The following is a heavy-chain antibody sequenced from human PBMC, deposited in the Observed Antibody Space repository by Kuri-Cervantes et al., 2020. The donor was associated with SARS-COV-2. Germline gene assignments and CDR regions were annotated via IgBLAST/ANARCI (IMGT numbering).Heavy chain of an antibody. CDR2: IKQDGSEK. CDR3: ARLGSSSWYDYYYMDV. Sequence: LSLTCAASGFIFSNYWMTWVRQAPGKGLEWVANIKQDGSEKYYVDSVKGRFTISRDNAKNSLYLQMNSLRAEDTAVYYCARLGSSSWYDYYYMDVWGKGTTVTVSS. J-gene: IGHJ6*03. D-gene: IGHD6-13*01. V-gene: IGHV3-7*01. CDR1: GFIFSNYW.